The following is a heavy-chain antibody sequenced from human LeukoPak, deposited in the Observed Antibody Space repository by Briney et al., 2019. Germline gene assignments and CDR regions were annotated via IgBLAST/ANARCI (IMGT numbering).Heavy chain of an antibody. Sequence: ASVKVSCNASGGTFSSYAISWVRQAPGQGLEWMGRIIPILGIANYAQKFQGRVTITADKSTSTAYMELSSLRSEDTAVYYCARGYGDYGHYYYGMDVWGQGTTVTVSS. CDR3: ARGYGDYGHYYYGMDV. J-gene: IGHJ6*02. CDR1: GGTFSSYA. D-gene: IGHD4-17*01. V-gene: IGHV1-69*04. CDR2: IIPILGIA.